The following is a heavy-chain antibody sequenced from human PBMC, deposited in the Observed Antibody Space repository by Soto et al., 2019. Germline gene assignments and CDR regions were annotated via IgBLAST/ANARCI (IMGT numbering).Heavy chain of an antibody. V-gene: IGHV3-48*01. CDR3: ARDPGLGDPRPGDY. Sequence: PGGSLRLACAASGFTFSSYSMNWVRQAPGKGLEWVSYISSSSSTIYYADSVKGRFTISRDNAKNSLYLQMNSLRAEDTAVYYCARDPGLGDPRPGDYWGQGTLVTVSS. D-gene: IGHD4-17*01. J-gene: IGHJ4*02. CDR2: ISSSSSTI. CDR1: GFTFSSYS.